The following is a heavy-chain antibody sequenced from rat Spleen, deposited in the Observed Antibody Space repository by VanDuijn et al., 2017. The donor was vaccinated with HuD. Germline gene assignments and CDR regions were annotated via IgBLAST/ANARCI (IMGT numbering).Heavy chain of an antibody. CDR3: ARQDLTNWFAY. Sequence: EVQLVESGGGLVQPGGSLKLSCVASGFTFNNYWMTWIRQAPGKGLEWVASITNASGRTYYPDSVKGRFTISRDNAKSTLYLQMDSLRSEDTATYYCARQDLTNWFAYWGQGTLVTVSS. CDR2: ITNASGRT. J-gene: IGHJ3*01. CDR1: GFTFNNYW. V-gene: IGHV5-31*01.